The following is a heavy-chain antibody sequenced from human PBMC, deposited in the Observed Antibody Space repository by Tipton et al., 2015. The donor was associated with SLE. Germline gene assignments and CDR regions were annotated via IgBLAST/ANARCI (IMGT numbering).Heavy chain of an antibody. CDR3: ARGRGTTGDWFDP. V-gene: IGHV4-34*01. J-gene: IGHJ5*02. CDR1: GGSFSGYY. Sequence: GLVKPSETLSLTCAVYGGSFSGYYWSWIRQPPGKGLEWIGEINHSGSTNYNPSLKSRVTISVDTSKNQFSLKLSSVTAADTAVYYCARGRGTTGDWFDPWGQGTLVTVSS. D-gene: IGHD4-17*01. CDR2: INHSGST.